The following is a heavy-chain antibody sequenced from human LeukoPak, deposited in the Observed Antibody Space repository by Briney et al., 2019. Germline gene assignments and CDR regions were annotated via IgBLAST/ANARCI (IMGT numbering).Heavy chain of an antibody. CDR1: GYTFTSYG. J-gene: IGHJ4*02. D-gene: IGHD3-22*01. CDR3: ARAGTYYYDSSGYYSGHYDY. CDR2: ISTYNGNT. V-gene: IGHV1-18*01. Sequence: GASVKVSCKASGYTFTSYGISWVRQAPGQGLEWMGWISTYNGNTNYAQKLQGRVTMTTDTSTSTAYMELRSLRSDDTAVYYCARAGTYYYDSSGYYSGHYDYRGQGTLVTVSS.